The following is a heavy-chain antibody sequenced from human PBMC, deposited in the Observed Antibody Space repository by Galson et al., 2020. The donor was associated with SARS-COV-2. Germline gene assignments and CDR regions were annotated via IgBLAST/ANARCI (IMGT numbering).Heavy chain of an antibody. CDR3: ARMFVLDTKARFWGGDSCSAMDV. D-gene: IGHD5-18*01. CDR1: GFSLSTSGMC. V-gene: IGHV2-70*11. CDR2: IDWDDDK. Sequence: ESGPTLVKPTQTLTLTCAFSGFSLSTSGMCVSWIRQPPGKALEWLARIDWDDDKYYSASLKTRLTISKDASKNQVVLTMTNMDPVDTATYYWARMFVLDTKARFWGGDSCSAMDVWGQGTTVTVSS. J-gene: IGHJ6*02.